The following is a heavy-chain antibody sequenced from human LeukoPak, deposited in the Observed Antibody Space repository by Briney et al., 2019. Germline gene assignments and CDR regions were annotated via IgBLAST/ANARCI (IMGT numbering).Heavy chain of an antibody. V-gene: IGHV4-4*07. J-gene: IGHJ4*02. CDR3: HSGGWYGGFDY. D-gene: IGHD6-19*01. CDR2: IYTSGST. Sequence: SETLSLTCTVSGGSISSYDWSWVRQPAGKGLEWIGRIYTSGSTNYNPSLKSRVSMSVDTTNNQFSLKLISVPPADTAVYYCHSGGWYGGFDYWGQGTLVTVSS. CDR1: GGSISSYD.